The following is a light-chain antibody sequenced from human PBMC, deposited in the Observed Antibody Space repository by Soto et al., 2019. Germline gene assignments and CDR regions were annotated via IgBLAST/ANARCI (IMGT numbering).Light chain of an antibody. CDR3: QQYGSSGR. Sequence: EVVMTQSPDTLSVSPGETVTLSCRASQSVRSKLAWYQQKPGQAPRLFIYGASTRATGIPARFSGSGSGTDFTLTISRLEPEDFAVYYCQQYGSSGRFGQGTKV. V-gene: IGKV3-15*01. CDR2: GAS. CDR1: QSVRSK. J-gene: IGKJ1*01.